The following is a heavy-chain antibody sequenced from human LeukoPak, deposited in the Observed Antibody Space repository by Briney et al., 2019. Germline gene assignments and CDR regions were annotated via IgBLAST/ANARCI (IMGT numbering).Heavy chain of an antibody. V-gene: IGHV4-4*07. Sequence: PSETLSLTCTVSSDSISYYYWSWIRQPAGKGLEWIGRIYISGSTNYNPSLKSRVTMSIDTSKNQFSLKLTSVTAADTAVYYCARKGGDDAFDFWGQGTMVTVSS. CDR3: ARKGGDDAFDF. CDR2: IYISGST. J-gene: IGHJ3*01. CDR1: SDSISYYY. D-gene: IGHD7-27*01.